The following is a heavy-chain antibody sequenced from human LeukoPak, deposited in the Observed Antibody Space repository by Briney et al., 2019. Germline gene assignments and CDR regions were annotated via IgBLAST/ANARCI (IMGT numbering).Heavy chain of an antibody. Sequence: PGGSLRLSCAASGFTFDNYGMHWVRQAPGKGPEWVLSITWNSGSKVYEDSVKGRFTISRDNAKNSLYLQMNSLRAEDTALYYCAKDNRVLFGGVIALRNAFDLWGQGTMVTVSS. D-gene: IGHD3-16*02. CDR1: GFTFDNYG. CDR2: ITWNSGSK. V-gene: IGHV3-9*01. J-gene: IGHJ3*01. CDR3: AKDNRVLFGGVIALRNAFDL.